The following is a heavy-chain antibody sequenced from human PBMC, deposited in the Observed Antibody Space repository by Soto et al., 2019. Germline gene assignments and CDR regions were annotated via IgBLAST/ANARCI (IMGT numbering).Heavy chain of an antibody. J-gene: IGHJ6*02. CDR2: ISDSGGST. CDR1: GFTFSSFA. D-gene: IGHD3-10*01. Sequence: AGGSLRLSCAASGFTFSSFAMNWVRQAPGKGLEWVSGISDSGGSTYYADSVKGRFTISRDNSKNTLYLQMNSLRAEDTAVYYCAKDSITFFYGMDVWGQGTTVTVSS. CDR3: AKDSITFFYGMDV. V-gene: IGHV3-23*01.